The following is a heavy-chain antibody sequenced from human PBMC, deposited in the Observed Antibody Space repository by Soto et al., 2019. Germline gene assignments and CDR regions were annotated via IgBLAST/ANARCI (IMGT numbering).Heavy chain of an antibody. CDR1: GGSVSSGSYY. CDR2: IYYSGST. CDR3: ARALVVPAAPYYYYYGMDV. J-gene: IGHJ6*02. V-gene: IGHV4-61*01. D-gene: IGHD2-2*01. Sequence: SETLSLTCTVSGGSVSSGSYYWSWTRQPPGKGLEWIGYIYYSGSTNYNPSLKSRVTISVDTSKNQFSLKLSSVTAADTAVYYCARALVVPAAPYYYYYGMDVWGQGTTVTVSS.